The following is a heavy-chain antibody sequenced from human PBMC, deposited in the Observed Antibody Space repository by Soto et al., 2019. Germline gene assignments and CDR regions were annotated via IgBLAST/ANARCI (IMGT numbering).Heavy chain of an antibody. D-gene: IGHD6-19*01. Sequence: QVQLQQWGAGLLKPSETLSLTCAVYGGSFSGYYWSWIRQPPGKGLEWIGEINHSGSTNYNPSLRRRSSTSVDTPKNQCSLKLSSVTPADTAVYYCARGRKVASILRYYSSYRDVW. CDR1: GGSFSGYY. V-gene: IGHV4-34*01. CDR3: ARGRKVASILRYYSSYRDV. J-gene: IGHJ6*03. CDR2: INHSGST.